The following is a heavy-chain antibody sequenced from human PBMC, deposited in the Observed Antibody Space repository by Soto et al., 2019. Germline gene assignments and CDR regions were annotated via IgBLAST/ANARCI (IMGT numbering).Heavy chain of an antibody. CDR2: ISPDGRTT. Sequence: HPXVCLTLSCAASGFSFSHYCMHWVRQAPGKGLVWVSRISPDGRTTTYADSVKGRFTISRDNAKSTLYLQMNSLTVEDGAVYYCADSWLPTSYWGPGTLVTVPS. CDR1: GFSFSHYC. D-gene: IGHD3-10*01. V-gene: IGHV3-74*01. J-gene: IGHJ4*02. CDR3: ADSWLPTSY.